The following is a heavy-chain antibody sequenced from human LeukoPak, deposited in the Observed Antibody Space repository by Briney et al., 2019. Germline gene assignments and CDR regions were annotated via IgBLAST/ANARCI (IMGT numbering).Heavy chain of an antibody. Sequence: ASVKVSCKTSGYIFIDYYIHWVRQAPGQGLEWVGWINPNSGGTNYAQKFQGRVTMTRDTSISTAYMELSRLRSDDTAVYYCARVHLTYYYDTSALDYWGQGTLVTVSS. CDR2: INPNSGGT. CDR3: ARVHLTYYYDTSALDY. J-gene: IGHJ4*02. D-gene: IGHD3-22*01. CDR1: GYIFIDYY. V-gene: IGHV1-2*02.